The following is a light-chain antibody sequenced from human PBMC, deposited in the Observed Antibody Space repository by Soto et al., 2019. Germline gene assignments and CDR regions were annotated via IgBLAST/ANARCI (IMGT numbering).Light chain of an antibody. CDR2: EVS. CDR1: SSDVGGYNY. V-gene: IGLV2-14*01. J-gene: IGLJ3*02. CDR3: SSYTSSSTRV. Sequence: QSVLTQPASVSGSPGQSSTISCTGTSSDVGGYNYVSWYQQHPGKAPKLMIYEVSNRPSGVSNRFSGSKSGNTASLTISGLHAEDEADYYCSSYTSSSTRVFGGGTKVTVL.